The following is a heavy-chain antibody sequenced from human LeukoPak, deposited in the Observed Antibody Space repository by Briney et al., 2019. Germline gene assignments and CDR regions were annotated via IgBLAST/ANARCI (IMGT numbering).Heavy chain of an antibody. J-gene: IGHJ5*02. V-gene: IGHV4-59*08. CDR1: GGSISSYY. Sequence: SETLSLTCTVSGGSISSYYWSWIRQPPGKGLEWIGYIYYSGSTYYNPSLKSRVTISVDTSKNQFSLKLSSVTAADTAVYYCARQDYYYDSSGYFPGDPWGQGTLVTVSS. D-gene: IGHD3-22*01. CDR3: ARQDYYYDSSGYFPGDP. CDR2: IYYSGST.